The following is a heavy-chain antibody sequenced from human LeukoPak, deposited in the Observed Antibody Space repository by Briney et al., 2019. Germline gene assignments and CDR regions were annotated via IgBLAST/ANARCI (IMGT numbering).Heavy chain of an antibody. CDR2: MNPNSGNT. CDR3: ARGYCSSTSCRGGWFDP. Sequence: ASAKVSCKASGYTFTSYDINWVRQATGQGLEWMGWMNPNSGNTGYAQKFQGRVTITRNTSISTAYMELSSLRSEDTAVYYCARGYCSSTSCRGGWFDPWGQGTLVTVSS. D-gene: IGHD2-2*01. CDR1: GYTFTSYD. V-gene: IGHV1-8*03. J-gene: IGHJ5*02.